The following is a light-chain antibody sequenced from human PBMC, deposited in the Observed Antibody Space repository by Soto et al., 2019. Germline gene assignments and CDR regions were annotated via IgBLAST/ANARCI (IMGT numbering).Light chain of an antibody. CDR1: QSVSSP. CDR3: QHYNTWPWT. J-gene: IGKJ1*01. Sequence: VMTQSLATRSVTHGESASHSCWASQSVSSPLACYQQKPGHAPRLLIYCASTRATGSPARFSGSGSGTEFTLTIISLQSEDFAVYYCQHYNTWPWTFGQGTRGDIK. CDR2: CAS. V-gene: IGKV3-15*01.